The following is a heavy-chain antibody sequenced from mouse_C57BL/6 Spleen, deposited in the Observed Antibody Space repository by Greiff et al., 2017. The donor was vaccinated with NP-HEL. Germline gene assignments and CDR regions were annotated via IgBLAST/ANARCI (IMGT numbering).Heavy chain of an antibody. CDR2: IDPETGGT. J-gene: IGHJ4*01. Sequence: VQLQQSGAELVRPGASVTLSCTASGYTFTDHELHWVKQTLVHGLDWIGAIDPETGGTAYNQKFKGKAILTADKSSSTPTMEHRILTSADSAVYYCSRDSDYYGSSYYAMDYWGQGTSVTVSS. V-gene: IGHV1-15*01. CDR3: SRDSDYYGSSYYAMDY. D-gene: IGHD1-1*01. CDR1: GYTFTDHE.